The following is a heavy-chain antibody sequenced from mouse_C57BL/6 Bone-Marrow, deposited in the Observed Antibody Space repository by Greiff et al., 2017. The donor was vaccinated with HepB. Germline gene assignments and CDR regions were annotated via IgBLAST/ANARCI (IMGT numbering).Heavy chain of an antibody. CDR3: ARSFPYYYGSSNWYFDV. CDR2: INPNNGGT. J-gene: IGHJ1*03. V-gene: IGHV1-22*01. Sequence: EVQLQQSGPELVKPGASVKMSCKASGYTFTDYNMHWVKQSHGKSLEWIGYINPNNGGTSYNQKFKGKATLTVNKSSSTAYMELRSLTSEDSAVYYCARSFPYYYGSSNWYFDVWGTGTTVTVSS. D-gene: IGHD1-1*01. CDR1: GYTFTDYN.